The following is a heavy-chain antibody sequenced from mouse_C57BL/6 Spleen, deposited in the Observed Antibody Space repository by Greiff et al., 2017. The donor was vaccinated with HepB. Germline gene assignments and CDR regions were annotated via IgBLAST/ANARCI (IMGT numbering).Heavy chain of an antibody. CDR3: AREYYGSSEYYYAMDY. CDR2: IDPNSGGT. Sequence: QVQLQQPGAELVKPGASVKLSCKASGYTFTSYWMHWVKQRPGRGLEWIGRIDPNSGGTKYNEKFKSKATLTVDKPSSTAYMQLSSLTSEDSAVYYYAREYYGSSEYYYAMDYWGQGTSGTVSS. D-gene: IGHD1-1*01. J-gene: IGHJ4*01. CDR1: GYTFTSYW. V-gene: IGHV1-72*01.